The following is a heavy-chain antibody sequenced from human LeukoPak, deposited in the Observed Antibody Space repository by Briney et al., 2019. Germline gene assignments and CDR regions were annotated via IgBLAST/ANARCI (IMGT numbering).Heavy chain of an antibody. J-gene: IGHJ4*02. V-gene: IGHV3-30*04. CDR2: ISYDGSNK. CDR3: AKGIGGYSYGHFDY. CDR1: GFTFSSYA. Sequence: GGSLRLSCAASGFTFSSYAMHWVRQAPGKGLEWVAVISYDGSNKYYADCVKGRFTISRDNSKNTLYLQMNSLRAEDTAVYYCAKGIGGYSYGHFDYWGQGTLVTVSS. D-gene: IGHD5-18*01.